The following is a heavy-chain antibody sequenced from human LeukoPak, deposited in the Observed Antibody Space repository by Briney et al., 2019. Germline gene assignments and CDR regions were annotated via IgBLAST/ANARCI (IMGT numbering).Heavy chain of an antibody. Sequence: ASVKVSCKASGYTFTSYDINWVRQATGQGLEWMGWISAYNGNTNYAQKLQGRVTMTTDTSTSTAYMELRSLRSDDTAVYYCATDILTGFDAFDIWGQGTMVTVSS. V-gene: IGHV1-18*01. CDR1: GYTFTSYD. CDR3: ATDILTGFDAFDI. J-gene: IGHJ3*02. CDR2: ISAYNGNT. D-gene: IGHD3-9*01.